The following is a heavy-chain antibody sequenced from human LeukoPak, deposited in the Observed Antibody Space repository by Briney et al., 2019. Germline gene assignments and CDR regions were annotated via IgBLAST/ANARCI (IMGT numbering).Heavy chain of an antibody. CDR1: GFTFRSYA. Sequence: GGSLRLSCAASGFTFRSYAMNWVRQAPGKGLEWVSSISSSSSYIYYAHSVKGRFTISRDNAKNPLYLQMNSLRAADTAVYYCARDGSSSWYPWANYYGMDVWGQGTTVTVSS. V-gene: IGHV3-21*01. J-gene: IGHJ6*02. CDR3: ARDGSSSWYPWANYYGMDV. D-gene: IGHD6-13*01. CDR2: ISSSSSYI.